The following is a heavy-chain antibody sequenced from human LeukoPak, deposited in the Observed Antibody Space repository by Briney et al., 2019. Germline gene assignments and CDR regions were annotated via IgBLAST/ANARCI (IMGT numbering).Heavy chain of an antibody. Sequence: GASVKVSCKASGYTFTSYGISWVRQAPGQGLEWMGWISAYNGNTNYAQKLQGRVTMTTDTSTSTAYMELRSLRSDDTAVYYCARDLFLGSSSSPFDYWGQGTLVTVSS. V-gene: IGHV1-18*01. J-gene: IGHJ4*02. D-gene: IGHD6-6*01. CDR1: GYTFTSYG. CDR3: ARDLFLGSSSSPFDY. CDR2: ISAYNGNT.